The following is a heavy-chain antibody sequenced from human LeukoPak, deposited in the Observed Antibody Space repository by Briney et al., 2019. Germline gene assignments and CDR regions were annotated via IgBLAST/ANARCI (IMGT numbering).Heavy chain of an antibody. J-gene: IGHJ4*02. CDR2: ISGSGGST. CDR3: AKDRPAWYSSSWYFDY. Sequence: GSLRLSCAASGFTFSSYAMSWVRQAPGKGLEWVSAISGSGGSTYYADSVKGRFTISRDNSKNTLYLQMNSLRAEDTAVYYCAKDRPAWYSSSWYFDYWGQGTLVTVSS. CDR1: GFTFSSYA. V-gene: IGHV3-23*01. D-gene: IGHD6-13*01.